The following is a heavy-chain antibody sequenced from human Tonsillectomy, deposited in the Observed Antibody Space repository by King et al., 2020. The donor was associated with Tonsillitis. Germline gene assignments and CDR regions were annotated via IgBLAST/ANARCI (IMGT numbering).Heavy chain of an antibody. J-gene: IGHJ4*02. D-gene: IGHD2-15*01. CDR3: AKDRHRYCSGGSCYSGVCDY. Sequence: VKLVESGGGVVQPGRSLRLSCAASGFMFNSFGMHWVRQAPGKGLEWVAVMSYDGSIKYYGDSVKGRFTISRDNSKNTLYLQMNSLRPEDTAVYYCAKDRHRYCSGGSCYSGVCDYWGQGTLVTVSS. CDR2: MSYDGSIK. V-gene: IGHV3-30*18. CDR1: GFMFNSFG.